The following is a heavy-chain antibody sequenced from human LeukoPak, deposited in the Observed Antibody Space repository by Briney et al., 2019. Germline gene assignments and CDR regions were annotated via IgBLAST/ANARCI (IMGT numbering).Heavy chain of an antibody. CDR3: ARGHTAMVTVFDY. D-gene: IGHD5-18*01. Sequence: PGGSLRLSCAASGFTVSSYYMSWVRQARGKGLEWVSVIYSGGNTYYADSVKGRFSISTDNSKNTLYLQMNNLRAEDTAVYYCARGHTAMVTVFDYWGQGTLVTVSS. CDR1: GFTVSSYY. V-gene: IGHV3-53*01. CDR2: IYSGGNT. J-gene: IGHJ4*02.